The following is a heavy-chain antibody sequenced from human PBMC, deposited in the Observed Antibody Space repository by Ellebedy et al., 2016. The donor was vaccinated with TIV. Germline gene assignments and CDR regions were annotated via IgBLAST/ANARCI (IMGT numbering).Heavy chain of an antibody. V-gene: IGHV3-9*03. CDR3: AKDMGVVLTSGAFDI. D-gene: IGHD4/OR15-4a*01. CDR2: IHWNSGTI. Sequence: PGGSLRLSCAASGFTFEDYAMHWVRQAPGKGLEWVSGIHWNSGTIGYADSVKGRFTISRDNAKNSLFLQMNSLRPEDMALYYCAKDMGVVLTSGAFDIWGQGTMVTVFS. CDR1: GFTFEDYA. J-gene: IGHJ3*02.